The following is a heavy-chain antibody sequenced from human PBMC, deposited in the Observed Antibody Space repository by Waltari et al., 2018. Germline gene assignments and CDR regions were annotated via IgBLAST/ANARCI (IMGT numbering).Heavy chain of an antibody. CDR2: VGPTTET. Sequence: EVELVESGGGLIQPGGSLRLSCAASDFLTRNLYMNWVRQVPGKGLEWVARVGPTTETEYTDSVKGRFSVSRDDSTNTVYLQMNSLRAEDTAIYYCARASLDYGGWFDSWGRGAPVTVSS. CDR1: DFLTRNLY. D-gene: IGHD4-17*01. V-gene: IGHV3-53*01. J-gene: IGHJ5*01. CDR3: ARASLDYGGWFDS.